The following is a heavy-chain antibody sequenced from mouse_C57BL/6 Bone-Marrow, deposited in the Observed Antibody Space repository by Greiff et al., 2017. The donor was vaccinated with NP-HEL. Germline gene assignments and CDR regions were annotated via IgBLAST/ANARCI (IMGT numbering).Heavy chain of an antibody. CDR3: GRDGSSFWFAY. D-gene: IGHD1-1*01. Sequence: QVQLQQPGAELVKPGASVKLSCKASGYTFTSYWMHWVKQRPGQGLEWIGMIHPNSGSTNYNEKFKSKATLTVDKSSSTAYMQLSSLTSEDSAVYYCGRDGSSFWFAYWGQGTLVTVSA. J-gene: IGHJ3*01. V-gene: IGHV1-64*01. CDR1: GYTFTSYW. CDR2: IHPNSGST.